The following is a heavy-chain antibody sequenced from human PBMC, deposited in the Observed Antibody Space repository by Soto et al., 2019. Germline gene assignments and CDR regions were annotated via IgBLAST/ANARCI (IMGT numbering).Heavy chain of an antibody. V-gene: IGHV2-5*01. CDR3: AHSEKASLIDY. CDR2: IYWNDDK. CDR1: GFSLSTSGVG. J-gene: IGHJ4*02. Sequence: GPGPTLVNPTQTLTLTCTFSGFSLSTSGVGVGWIRQPPGKALEWLALIYWNDDKRYSPSLKSRLTITNDTTKNQVVLTMTNMDPVDTATYYCAHSEKASLIDYWGQGTLVTVSS.